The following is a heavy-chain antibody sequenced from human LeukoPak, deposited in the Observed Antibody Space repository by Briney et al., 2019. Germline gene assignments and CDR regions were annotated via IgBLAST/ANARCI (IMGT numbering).Heavy chain of an antibody. J-gene: IGHJ4*02. CDR1: GFTFSSYW. CDR2: IKEDGSEE. D-gene: IGHD3-10*02. CDR3: ARVYNYVFDY. Sequence: GGSLRLSCAASGFTFSSYWMAWLRQAPGKGLEWVADIKEDGSEEAYVDSVKGRFTLSRDNAKNSLYLQMNSLRAEDTAVYYCARVYNYVFDYWGQGTLVTVSS. V-gene: IGHV3-7*05.